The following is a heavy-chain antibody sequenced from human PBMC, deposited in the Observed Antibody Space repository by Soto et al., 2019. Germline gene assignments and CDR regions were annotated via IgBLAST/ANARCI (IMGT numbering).Heavy chain of an antibody. D-gene: IGHD6-13*01. J-gene: IGHJ6*03. Sequence: ASVKVSCKASGYTFTSYGISWVRQAPGQGLEWMGWISAYNGNTNYAQKLQGRVTMTTDTSTSTAYMELRSLRSDDTAVYYCARDESSSWYGTDIGYYYYYMDVWGKGTTVTVSS. CDR2: ISAYNGNT. CDR3: ARDESSSWYGTDIGYYYYYMDV. V-gene: IGHV1-18*01. CDR1: GYTFTSYG.